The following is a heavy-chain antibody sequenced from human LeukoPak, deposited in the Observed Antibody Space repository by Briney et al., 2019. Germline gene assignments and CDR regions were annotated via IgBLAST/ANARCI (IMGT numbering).Heavy chain of an antibody. J-gene: IGHJ4*02. D-gene: IGHD3-10*01. Sequence: ASVKVSCKASGYTFTSYYMHWVRQAPGQGLEWMGIINPSGGSTSYAQKFQGRVTMTRDTSTSTVYMELSSLRSEDTAVYYCARVTMVRGVIIRGFDYWGQGTLVTVSS. CDR1: GYTFTSYY. CDR2: INPSGGST. CDR3: ARVTMVRGVIIRGFDY. V-gene: IGHV1-46*01.